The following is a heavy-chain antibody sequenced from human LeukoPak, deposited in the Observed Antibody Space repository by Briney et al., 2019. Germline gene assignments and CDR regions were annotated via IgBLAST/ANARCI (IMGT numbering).Heavy chain of an antibody. D-gene: IGHD6-19*01. CDR2: ISGNGGST. CDR3: AKDRVAGRRPLLELGY. J-gene: IGHJ4*02. CDR1: GFTFSTYS. Sequence: PGGSLRLSCAVSGFTFSTYSMNWVRQAPGKGLEWVSSISGNGGSTYYADSVKGRFTISRDNSKNTLYLQMNSLRAEDTAIYYCAKDRVAGRRPLLELGYWGQGTLVTVSS. V-gene: IGHV3-23*01.